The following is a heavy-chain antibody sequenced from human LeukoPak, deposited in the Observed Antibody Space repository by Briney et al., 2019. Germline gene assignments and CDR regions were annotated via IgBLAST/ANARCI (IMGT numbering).Heavy chain of an antibody. CDR1: GFTFSSYA. CDR3: ARGWGGYSSSWYEEYFDY. J-gene: IGHJ4*02. CDR2: ISYDGSNK. D-gene: IGHD6-13*01. V-gene: IGHV3-30-3*01. Sequence: PGGSLRLSCAASGFTFSSYAMHWVRQAPGKGLEWVAVISYDGSNKYYADSVKGRFTISRDNSKNTLYLQMNSLRAEDTAVYYCARGWGGYSSSWYEEYFDYWGQGTLVTVSS.